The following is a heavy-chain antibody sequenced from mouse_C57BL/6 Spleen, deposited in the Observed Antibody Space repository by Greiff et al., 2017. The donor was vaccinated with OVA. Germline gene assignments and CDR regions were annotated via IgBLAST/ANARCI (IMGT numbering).Heavy chain of an antibody. D-gene: IGHD2-3*01. J-gene: IGHJ3*01. CDR3: ARNDGYYRFAY. Sequence: QVQLQQPGAELVKPGASVKLSCKASGYTFTSYWMQWVKQRPGQGLEWIGEIDPSDSYTNYNQKFKGKATLTVDTSSSTAYMRLSSLTSEDSAVYYCARNDGYYRFAYWGQGTLVTVSA. V-gene: IGHV1-50*01. CDR1: GYTFTSYW. CDR2: IDPSDSYT.